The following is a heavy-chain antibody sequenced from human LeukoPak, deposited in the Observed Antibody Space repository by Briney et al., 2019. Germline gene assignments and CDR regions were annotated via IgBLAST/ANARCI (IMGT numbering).Heavy chain of an antibody. J-gene: IGHJ4*02. CDR2: INWNGGNT. V-gene: IGHV3-20*04. D-gene: IGHD1-26*01. CDR3: ARAFFPTVGAYDY. Sequence: GGSLRLSCAASGFTFDDYAMNWVRQAPGKGLGWVSGINWNGGNTAYADSVKGRFTISRDNAKNSLYLQMNSLRAEDTALYYCARAFFPTVGAYDYWGQGTLVTVSS. CDR1: GFTFDDYA.